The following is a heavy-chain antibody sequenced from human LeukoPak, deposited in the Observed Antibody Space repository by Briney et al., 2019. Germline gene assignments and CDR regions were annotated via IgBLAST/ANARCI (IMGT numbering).Heavy chain of an antibody. D-gene: IGHD3-10*01. CDR1: GFTFSNYW. CDR2: ISSSGSTI. CDR3: ARDPNRITMVRGVMRGPY. Sequence: GGSLRLSCAASGFTFSNYWMSWVRQAPGKGLEWVSYISSSGSTIYYADSVKGRFTISRDNAKNSLYLQMNSLRAEDTAVYYCARDPNRITMVRGVMRGPYWGQGTLVTVSS. J-gene: IGHJ4*02. V-gene: IGHV3-48*03.